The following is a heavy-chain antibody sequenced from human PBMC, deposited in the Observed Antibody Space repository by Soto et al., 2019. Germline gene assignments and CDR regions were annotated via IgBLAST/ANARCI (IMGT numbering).Heavy chain of an antibody. CDR2: IYYSGST. CDR3: ARGTAVATFDY. J-gene: IGHJ4*02. D-gene: IGHD6-19*01. V-gene: IGHV4-31*03. CDR1: GGSISSGGYY. Sequence: QVQLQESGPGLVKPSQTLSLTCTVSGGSISSGGYYWSWIRQHPGKGLEWIGYIYYSGSTYYKPSLTSRVTISVDTSKNQFSLKLSSVTAADTAVYYCARGTAVATFDYWGQGTLVTVSS.